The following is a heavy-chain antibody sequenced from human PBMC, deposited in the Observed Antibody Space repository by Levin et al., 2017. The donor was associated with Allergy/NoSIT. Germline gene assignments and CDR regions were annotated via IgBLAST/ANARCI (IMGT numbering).Heavy chain of an antibody. CDR1: GYTFKNYG. Sequence: GESLKISCKASGYTFKNYGISWVRQAPGQGLEWMGWISTHNGNTNYAQSFQGRVTMTTDTSTSTADMELRSLISDDSAVYYCARFVVTPVSYFYMDVWGKGTTVTVSS. D-gene: IGHD2-2*01. V-gene: IGHV1-18*01. CDR3: ARFVVTPVSYFYMDV. CDR2: ISTHNGNT. J-gene: IGHJ6*03.